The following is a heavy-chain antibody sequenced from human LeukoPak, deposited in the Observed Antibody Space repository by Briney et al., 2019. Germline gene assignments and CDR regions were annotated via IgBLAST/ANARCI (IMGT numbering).Heavy chain of an antibody. CDR2: INYSGTTI. V-gene: IGHV3-48*03. CDR3: ARDDSAWYAY. D-gene: IGHD6-19*01. J-gene: IGHJ4*02. Sequence: PGGSLRLSCAASGFTFSSYEVKWVRQAPGEGLEWLSYINYSGTTIYYADSVKGRFTISRDNAKNSLYLQMNSLRAEDTAVYYCARDDSAWYAYWGPGTLVTVSS. CDR1: GFTFSSYE.